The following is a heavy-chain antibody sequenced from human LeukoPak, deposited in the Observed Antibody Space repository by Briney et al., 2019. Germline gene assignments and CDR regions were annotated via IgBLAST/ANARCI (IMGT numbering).Heavy chain of an antibody. V-gene: IGHV2-5*01. Sequence: GPTLVNPTQTLTLTCTFSGFSLSTSGVGVGWIRQPPGKALEWLALIYWNDDKRYSPSLKSRLTITKDTSKNQVVLTMTNMDPVDTATYYCAHTDFWSGPALWNFFDYWGQGTLVTVSS. J-gene: IGHJ4*02. CDR3: AHTDFWSGPALWNFFDY. CDR1: GFSLSTSGVG. CDR2: IYWNDDK. D-gene: IGHD3-3*01.